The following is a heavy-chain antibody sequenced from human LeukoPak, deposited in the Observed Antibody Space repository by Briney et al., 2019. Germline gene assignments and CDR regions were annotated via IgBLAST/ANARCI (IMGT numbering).Heavy chain of an antibody. CDR3: ARDHTKTTVTSYYYYYMDV. CDR2: INPSGGST. Sequence: PGASLKVSCKASGYTFTSYYMHWVRQAPGQGLEWMGIINPSGGSTSYAQKFQGRVTMTRDMSTSTVYMELSSLRSEDTAVYYCARDHTKTTVTSYYYYYMDVWGKGTTVTVSS. D-gene: IGHD4-17*01. J-gene: IGHJ6*03. CDR1: GYTFTSYY. V-gene: IGHV1-46*01.